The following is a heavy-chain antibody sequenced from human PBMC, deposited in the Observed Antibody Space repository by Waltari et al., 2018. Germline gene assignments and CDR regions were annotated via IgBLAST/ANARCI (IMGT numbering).Heavy chain of an antibody. J-gene: IGHJ6*02. CDR3: ARGLVATIIGGMDV. CDR2: VIPIFGTA. D-gene: IGHD5-12*01. Sequence: QVQLVQSGAEVKKPGSSVKVSCKASGGTFSSYAIRWVRRAPGQGLEWMGGVIPIFGTANYAQKFQGRVTITADESTSTAYMELSSLRSEDTAVYYCARGLVATIIGGMDVWGQGTTVTVSS. CDR1: GGTFSSYA. V-gene: IGHV1-69*01.